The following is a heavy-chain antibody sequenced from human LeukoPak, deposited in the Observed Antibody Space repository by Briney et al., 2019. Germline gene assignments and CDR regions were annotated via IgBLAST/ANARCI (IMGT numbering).Heavy chain of an antibody. D-gene: IGHD3-10*01. J-gene: IGHJ4*02. CDR3: ARDELWFGESNFDY. V-gene: IGHV1-3*01. CDR1: GYTFTSYA. Sequence: ASVKVSCTASGYTFTSYAMHWVRQAPGQRLEWMGWINAGNGNTKYSQKFQGRVTITRDTSASTAYMELSSLRSEDTAVYYCARDELWFGESNFDYWGQGTLVTVSS. CDR2: INAGNGNT.